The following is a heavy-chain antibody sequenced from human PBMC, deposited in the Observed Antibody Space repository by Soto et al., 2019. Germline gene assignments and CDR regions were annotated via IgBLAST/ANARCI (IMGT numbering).Heavy chain of an antibody. CDR2: IYYSGRT. Sequence: SETLSLTCTVSGGSVRSSTYYWGWIRQAPGKGLEWIASIYYSGRTHNNPALKSRVTMSVDTYTNQFSLKMNAVTAADTAVYYCIRNEGGAAADRPLDDWGQGTLVTV. V-gene: IGHV4-39*01. CDR1: GGSVRSSTYY. J-gene: IGHJ4*02. CDR3: IRNEGGAAADRPLDD. D-gene: IGHD6-13*01.